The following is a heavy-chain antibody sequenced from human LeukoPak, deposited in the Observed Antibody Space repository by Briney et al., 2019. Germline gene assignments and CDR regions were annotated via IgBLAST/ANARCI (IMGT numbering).Heavy chain of an antibody. CDR1: GSTFSDYY. CDR3: ARFSVGGTYYPNY. CDR2: IYPGDSDT. D-gene: IGHD1-26*01. V-gene: IGHV5-51*01. Sequence: GASLKISCQASGSTFSDYYIGWVRQMPGKGLEWMGIIYPGDSDTRYSPSFQGQVTISADKSISTAYLQWSSLKASDTAMYYCARFSVGGTYYPNYWGQGTLVSVSS. J-gene: IGHJ4*02.